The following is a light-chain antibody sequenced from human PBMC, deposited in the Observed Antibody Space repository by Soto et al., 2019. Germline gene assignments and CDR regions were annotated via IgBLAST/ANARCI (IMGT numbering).Light chain of an antibody. CDR3: SSYTSTSTPCV. Sequence: QSALTQPASVSGSPGQSITISCTGTSSDVGGYNYVSWYHLHPGKAPKLIIYDVSHRPSGASKHFAGYKSGNTAPLTISGLHAEDEDDYYGSSYTSTSTPCVFGTGTKVTVL. J-gene: IGLJ1*01. CDR2: DVS. CDR1: SSDVGGYNY. V-gene: IGLV2-14*01.